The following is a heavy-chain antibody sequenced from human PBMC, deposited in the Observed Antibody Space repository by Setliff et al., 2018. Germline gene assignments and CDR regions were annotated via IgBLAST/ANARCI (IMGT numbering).Heavy chain of an antibody. J-gene: IGHJ4*02. D-gene: IGHD5-12*01. CDR1: GGSISSYY. CDR2: IYTSGST. V-gene: IGHV4-4*08. CDR3: ARHYGGGYKHFDY. Sequence: PSETLSLTCTVSGGSISSYYWSWIRQPPGKGLEWIGYIYTSGSTNYNPSLKSRVTISVDTSKNLFSLKLSSVTTADTAVYYCARHYGGGYKHFDYWGQGTLVTVSS.